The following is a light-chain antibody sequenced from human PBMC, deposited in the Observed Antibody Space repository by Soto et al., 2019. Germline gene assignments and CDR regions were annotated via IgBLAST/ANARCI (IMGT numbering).Light chain of an antibody. Sequence: EIVMTQSPATLSVSPGERANLSCRASQSVSRNLAWYQQKACQAPRLLIYGASTRATGIPASFSGSGSGTEFTLTLSSLQSEDFAVYYCQQYNDWPLTFGGGTKWEI. CDR3: QQYNDWPLT. V-gene: IGKV3-15*01. CDR2: GAS. J-gene: IGKJ4*01. CDR1: QSVSRN.